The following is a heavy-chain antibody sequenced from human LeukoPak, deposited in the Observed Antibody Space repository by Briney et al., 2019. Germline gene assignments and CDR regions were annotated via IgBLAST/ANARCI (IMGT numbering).Heavy chain of an antibody. V-gene: IGHV1-69*05. J-gene: IGHJ6*03. D-gene: IGHD3-10*01. CDR2: IIPIFGTA. Sequence: VATVKVSCKASGGTFSSYAISWVRQVPGQGLEWMGGIIPIFGTANYAQKFQGRVTITTDESTSTAYMELSSLRSEDTAVYYCARGPEEFHYYYMDVWGKGTTVTVSS. CDR1: GGTFSSYA. CDR3: ARGPEEFHYYYMDV.